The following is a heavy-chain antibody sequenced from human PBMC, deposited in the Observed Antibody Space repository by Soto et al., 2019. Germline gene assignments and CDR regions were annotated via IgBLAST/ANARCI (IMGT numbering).Heavy chain of an antibody. J-gene: IGHJ6*02. Sequence: SVKVSCKASGGTFSSYAISWVRQAPGQGLEWMGGIIPIFGTANYAQKFQGRVTITADKSTSTAYMELSSLRSEDTAVYYCARLNYYGLGSYSHYYYYYGMDVWGQGTTVTVSS. D-gene: IGHD3-10*01. CDR1: GGTFSSYA. CDR3: ARLNYYGLGSYSHYYYYYGMDV. V-gene: IGHV1-69*06. CDR2: IIPIFGTA.